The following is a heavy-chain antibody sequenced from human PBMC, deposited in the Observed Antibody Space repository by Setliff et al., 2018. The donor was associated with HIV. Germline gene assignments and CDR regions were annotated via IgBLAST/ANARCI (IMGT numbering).Heavy chain of an antibody. Sequence: LSLTCTVSGDSISTDYWTWIRQPPGKGLEWIGYIYNSASTSYNPSLKSRVTISVDTSKNQFSLKLSSVTAADTAMYYCARDRWFSNNWYSDYWGQGTLVTVSS. CDR2: IYNSAST. CDR1: GDSISTDY. J-gene: IGHJ4*02. CDR3: ARDRWFSNNWYSDY. D-gene: IGHD6-13*01. V-gene: IGHV4-4*09.